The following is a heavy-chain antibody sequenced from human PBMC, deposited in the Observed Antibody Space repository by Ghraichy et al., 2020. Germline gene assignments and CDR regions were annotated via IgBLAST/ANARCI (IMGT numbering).Heavy chain of an antibody. CDR3: ARGGITVAGTMEIDY. J-gene: IGHJ4*02. CDR2: ISGNTTTTYI. CDR1: GFTFSSYT. D-gene: IGHD6-19*01. Sequence: GGSLRLSCAASGFTFSSYTMNWVRQAPGKGLEWVATISGNTTTTYISYADSLKGRITISRDNAKNSVYLQMNSLRAEDTAVYYCARGGITVAGTMEIDYWGQGTLVTVSS. V-gene: IGHV3-21*01.